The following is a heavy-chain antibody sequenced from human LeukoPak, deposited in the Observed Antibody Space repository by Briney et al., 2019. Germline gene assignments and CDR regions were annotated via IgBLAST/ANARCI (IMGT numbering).Heavy chain of an antibody. CDR1: GFIFSNYG. CDR3: ARVGSIAAAGTPDY. V-gene: IGHV3-21*04. Sequence: GSLRLSCAASGFIFSNYGMSWVRQAPGKGLEWVSSISFSSTHIYYADSIQGRFTISRDNAKNSLYLQVNSLRAEDTAVYYCARVGSIAAAGTPDYWGQGTLVTVSS. J-gene: IGHJ4*02. D-gene: IGHD6-13*01. CDR2: ISFSSTHI.